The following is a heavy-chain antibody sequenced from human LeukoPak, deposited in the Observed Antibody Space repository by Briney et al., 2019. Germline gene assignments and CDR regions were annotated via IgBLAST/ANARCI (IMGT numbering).Heavy chain of an antibody. J-gene: IGHJ4*02. CDR3: ARDCRSEWLRFDY. CDR2: INPNSGGT. CDR1: GYTFTGYY. Sequence: GASVKVSCKASGYTFTGYYMHWVRQAPGQGLEWMGWINPNSGGTNYAQKFQGRVTMTRDTSISTAYMELSRLRSDDTAVYYCARDCRSEWLRFDYWGQGTLVTVSS. V-gene: IGHV1-2*02. D-gene: IGHD5-12*01.